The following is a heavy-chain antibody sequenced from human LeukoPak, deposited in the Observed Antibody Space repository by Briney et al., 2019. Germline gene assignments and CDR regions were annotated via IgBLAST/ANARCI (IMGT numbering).Heavy chain of an antibody. Sequence: SGTLSLTCTVSGGSISSGDYYWSWIRQPPGKGLEWIGYIYYSGSTYYNPSLKSRVTISVDTSKNQFSLKLSSVTAADTAVYYCAREKGYSYGYYDYWGQGTLVTVSS. J-gene: IGHJ4*02. CDR3: AREKGYSYGYYDY. CDR1: GGSISSGDYY. V-gene: IGHV4-30-4*01. D-gene: IGHD5-18*01. CDR2: IYYSGST.